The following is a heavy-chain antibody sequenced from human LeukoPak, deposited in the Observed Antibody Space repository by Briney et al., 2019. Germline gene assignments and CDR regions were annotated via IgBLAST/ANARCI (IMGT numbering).Heavy chain of an antibody. CDR2: IYSGGST. V-gene: IGHV3-66*02. CDR1: GFTVSSNY. CDR3: ARAYYYYYYGMDV. Sequence: GGSLRLSCAASGFTVSSNYMSWVRQAPGKGLEWASVIYSGGSTYYADSVKGRFTISRDNSKNTLYLQMNSLRAEDTAVYYCARAYYYYYYGMDVWGQGTTVTVSS. J-gene: IGHJ6*02.